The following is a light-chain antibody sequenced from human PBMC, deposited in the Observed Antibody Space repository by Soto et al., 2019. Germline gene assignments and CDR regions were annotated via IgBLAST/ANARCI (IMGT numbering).Light chain of an antibody. J-gene: IGKJ1*01. V-gene: IGKV3-20*01. CDR2: GAS. Sequence: EIVLTQSPGTLSLSPGERATLSCRASQSISSSYLAWYQQKPGQAPRLLIFGASNRATGIPDRFSGSGSGTDFTLTINKLEPEDFAAYYCQQYGSSPRTFGQGTKVEIK. CDR1: QSISSSY. CDR3: QQYGSSPRT.